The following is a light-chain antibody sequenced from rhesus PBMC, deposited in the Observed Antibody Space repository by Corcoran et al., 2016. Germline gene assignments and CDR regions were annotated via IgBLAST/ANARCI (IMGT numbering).Light chain of an antibody. CDR1: QGISSY. Sequence: DIQMTQSPSSLSASVGDRVTITCRASQGISSYLNWYQQKPGKAPKLLINYANRLESGVPSRSSGSGSGTEFTRTISSLQPDDFETYYSQQYNSLPLTVGGGTKVELK. J-gene: IGKJ4*01. V-gene: IGKV1-32*01. CDR2: YAN. CDR3: QQYNSLPLT.